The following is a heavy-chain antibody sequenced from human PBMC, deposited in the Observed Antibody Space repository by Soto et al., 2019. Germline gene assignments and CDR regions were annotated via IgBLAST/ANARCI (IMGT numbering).Heavy chain of an antibody. CDR1: GGSINSDY. CDR2: VFFSGST. D-gene: IGHD1-20*01. J-gene: IGHJ4*02. V-gene: IGHV4-59*01. Sequence: SETLSLTCTVSGGSINSDYWSWIRQSPGKGLEWIGYVFFSGSTNYNHSFKSRVTISVDTSKNQIYLRVTSVTAADTAVYYCAGGRPMYNWIYWGQGTLVTVSS. CDR3: AGGRPMYNWIY.